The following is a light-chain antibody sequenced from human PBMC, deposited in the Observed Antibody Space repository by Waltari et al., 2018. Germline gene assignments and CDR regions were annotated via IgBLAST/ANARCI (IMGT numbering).Light chain of an antibody. J-gene: IGKJ1*01. CDR3: QQYYESPLT. V-gene: IGKV4-1*01. Sequence: DIVMTQSSGCLPVSLGARATIHCRSSQSILDTSQNKKHLAWYREKPGQPLKLLIYWASTRESGVPDRFSGGGSGTEFTLTIGSVQAEDAAVYYCQQYYESPLTFGQGTKVEIE. CDR2: WAS. CDR1: QSILDTSQNKKH.